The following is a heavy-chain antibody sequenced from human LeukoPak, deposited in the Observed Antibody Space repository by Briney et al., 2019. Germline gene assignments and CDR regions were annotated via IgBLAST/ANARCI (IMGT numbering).Heavy chain of an antibody. CDR2: ISSSGSTI. Sequence: GSLRLSCAASGFTFSDYYMSWIRQAPGKGLEWVSYISSSGSTIYYADSVKGRFTISRDNAKNSPYLQMNSLRAEDTAVYYCARVDRDYGDIFDYWGQGTLVTVSS. V-gene: IGHV3-11*04. CDR1: GFTFSDYY. CDR3: ARVDRDYGDIFDY. J-gene: IGHJ4*02. D-gene: IGHD4-17*01.